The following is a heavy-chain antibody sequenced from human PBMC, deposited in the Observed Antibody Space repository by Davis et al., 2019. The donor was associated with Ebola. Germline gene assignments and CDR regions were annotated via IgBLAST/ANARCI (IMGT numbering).Heavy chain of an antibody. J-gene: IGHJ4*02. CDR1: GFTFSSYE. CDR2: ISSSGSTI. V-gene: IGHV3-48*03. CDR3: ARSVWGYSSGWYGEYFDY. D-gene: IGHD6-19*01. Sequence: GESLKISCAASGFTFSSYEMNWVRQAPGKGLEWVSYISSSGSTIYYADSVKGRFTISRDNAKNSLYLQMNSLRAEDTAVYYCARSVWGYSSGWYGEYFDYWGQGTLVTVSS.